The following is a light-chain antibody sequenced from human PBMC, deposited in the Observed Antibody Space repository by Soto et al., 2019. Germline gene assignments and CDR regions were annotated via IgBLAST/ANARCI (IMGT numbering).Light chain of an antibody. Sequence: EIVSTQSQATLALSPCERAVLSSRASQSVSSYLAWYQQKPGQAPRLLIYDASNRATGIPARFTGSGSGTDFTLTISSLEPEDFAVYYCQHRSNWPGTFGQGTKVDI. CDR3: QHRSNWPGT. J-gene: IGKJ1*01. CDR1: QSVSSY. V-gene: IGKV3-11*01. CDR2: DAS.